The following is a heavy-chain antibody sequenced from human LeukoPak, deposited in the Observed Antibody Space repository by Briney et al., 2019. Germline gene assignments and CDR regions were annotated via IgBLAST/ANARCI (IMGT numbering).Heavy chain of an antibody. CDR2: IHHSGST. CDR3: ARVPQAGDYDYHYYYMDV. V-gene: IGHV4-4*02. Sequence: PSGTLSLTCAVSGGSISSSNWWNWVRQPPGKGLEWIGEIHHSGSTHYNPSLKSRVTISVDTSKNQFSLRLSSVTAADTAVYYCARVPQAGDYDYHYYYMDVWGKGTTVTVSS. J-gene: IGHJ6*03. D-gene: IGHD4-17*01. CDR1: GGSISSSNW.